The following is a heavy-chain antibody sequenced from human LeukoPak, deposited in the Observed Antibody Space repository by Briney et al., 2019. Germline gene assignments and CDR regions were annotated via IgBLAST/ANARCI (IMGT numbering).Heavy chain of an antibody. Sequence: PGGSLRLSCAASGFTFSSYWMSWVRQAPGKGREWVANIKQDGSEKYYADSVKGRFTISRDNAKNSLYLQMNSLRAEDTAVYYCARSRRWLGLTGATFFDYWGQGTLVTVSS. J-gene: IGHJ4*02. CDR1: GFTFSSYW. V-gene: IGHV3-7*03. CDR2: IKQDGSEK. D-gene: IGHD1-26*01. CDR3: ARSRRWLGLTGATFFDY.